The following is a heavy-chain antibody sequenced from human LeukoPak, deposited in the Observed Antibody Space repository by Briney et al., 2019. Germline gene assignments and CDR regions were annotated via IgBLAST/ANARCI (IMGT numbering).Heavy chain of an antibody. CDR2: IYYSGST. J-gene: IGHJ5*02. V-gene: IGHV4-59*01. CDR1: GGSISSYY. Sequence: PSETLSLTCTVSGGSISSYYWSWIRQPPGKGLEWIGYIYYSGSTNYNPSLKSRVTISVDTSKNQFSLKLSSVTAADTAVYYCAREKVVPAAIVLDPWGQGTLVTVSS. CDR3: AREKVVPAAIVLDP. D-gene: IGHD2-2*02.